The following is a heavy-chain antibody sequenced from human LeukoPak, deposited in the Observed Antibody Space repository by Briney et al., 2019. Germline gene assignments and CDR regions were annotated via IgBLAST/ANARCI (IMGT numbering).Heavy chain of an antibody. CDR3: AREKKVTTDGSWAFDI. V-gene: IGHV4-38-2*02. D-gene: IGHD4-17*01. CDR2: IYHSGST. J-gene: IGHJ3*02. CDR1: GYSISSGYY. Sequence: SETLSLTCTVSGYSISSGYYWGWIRQPPGKGLEWIGSIYHSGSTYYNPSLKSRVTISVDTSKNQFSLKLSSVTAADTAVYYCAREKKVTTDGSWAFDIWGQGTMVTVSS.